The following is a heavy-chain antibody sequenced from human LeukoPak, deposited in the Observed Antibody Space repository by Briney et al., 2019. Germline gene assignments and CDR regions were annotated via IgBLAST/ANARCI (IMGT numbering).Heavy chain of an antibody. D-gene: IGHD2-21*02. CDR1: GFTFTSSA. CDR2: IVVGSGNT. V-gene: IGHV1-58*01. CDR3: AADVGSVVTAMRH. J-gene: IGHJ1*01. Sequence: GTSVKVSCRASGFTFTSSAVQWERQARGQRLEWIGWIVVGSGNTNYAQKFQERVTITRDMSTSTAYMELSSLRSEDTAVYYCAADVGSVVTAMRHWGQGTLVTVSS.